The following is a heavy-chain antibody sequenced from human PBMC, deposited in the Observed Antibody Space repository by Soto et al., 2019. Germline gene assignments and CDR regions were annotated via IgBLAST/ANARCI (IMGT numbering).Heavy chain of an antibody. V-gene: IGHV1-69*01. J-gene: IGHJ4*02. CDR3: ARDLSSDSTGFRGYDL. CDR1: GGTVSSYA. D-gene: IGHD3-10*01. Sequence: QVHLVQSGAEVKKAGSLVKVSCTASGGTVSSYAITWVRQAPGRGLEWMGVFIPIFVSAHYAQKFQGRVTITADESSSTAYMELSGLRSEDTAIYYCARDLSSDSTGFRGYDLWGQGTLVTVSS. CDR2: FIPIFVSA.